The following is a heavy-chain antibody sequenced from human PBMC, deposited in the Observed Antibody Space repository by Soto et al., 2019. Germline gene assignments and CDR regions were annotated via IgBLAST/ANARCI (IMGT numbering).Heavy chain of an antibody. D-gene: IGHD1-1*01. J-gene: IGHJ5*02. V-gene: IGHV1-2*02. Sequence: QLQLVQSGAEVKKPGASVKVSCKSSGYSFTDFDYYIHWVRQAPGQGLEWMGWIDPHSGGTNYAQRFQGRVTLTRDTSITTAYMELSSLRSDDTAVYYCASPVHVGLDPWGKGTLVSVSS. CDR3: ASPVHVGLDP. CDR1: GYSFTDFDYY. CDR2: IDPHSGGT.